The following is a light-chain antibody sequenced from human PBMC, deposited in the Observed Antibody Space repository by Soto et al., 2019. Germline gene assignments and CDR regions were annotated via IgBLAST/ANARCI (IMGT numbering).Light chain of an antibody. J-gene: IGLJ1*01. V-gene: IGLV2-14*01. CDR2: DVS. CDR3: SSYTSNTAYV. CDR1: SSDVGGYNY. Sequence: QSALTQPASVSGSPGQSITISCTGTSSDVGGYNYVSWYQQHPGKAPKLMIYDVSNRPSGVSNRFSGSKSDNTASLTISGLQAEDEADYYCSSYTSNTAYVFGTGTKLTRP.